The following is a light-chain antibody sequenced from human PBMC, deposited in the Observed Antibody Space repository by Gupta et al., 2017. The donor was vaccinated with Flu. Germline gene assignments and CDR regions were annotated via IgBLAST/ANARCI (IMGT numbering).Light chain of an antibody. Sequence: RVTISCSGSSSNIGSNFVYWYQQVPGAAPKLLIQRDDKRPSGVPDRFSGSKSGTSASLAISGLRAEDEADYYCASWDDSRSGEVFGTGTRVTVL. J-gene: IGLJ1*01. CDR1: SSNIGSNF. CDR3: ASWDDSRSGEV. V-gene: IGLV1-47*01. CDR2: RDD.